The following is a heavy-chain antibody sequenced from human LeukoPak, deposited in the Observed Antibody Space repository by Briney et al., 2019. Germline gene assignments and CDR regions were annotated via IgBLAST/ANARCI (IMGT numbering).Heavy chain of an antibody. CDR2: FYSSGST. CDR1: GGSISSGSYY. Sequence: PSQTLSLTCTVSGGSISSGSYYWSWIRQPAGKGLEWIGRFYSSGSTYYNPSLKSRVTISVDTSKNQFSLKLSSVTAADTAVYYCARRPLWSGYHDYWGQGTLVTVSS. D-gene: IGHD3-3*01. J-gene: IGHJ4*02. V-gene: IGHV4-61*02. CDR3: ARRPLWSGYHDY.